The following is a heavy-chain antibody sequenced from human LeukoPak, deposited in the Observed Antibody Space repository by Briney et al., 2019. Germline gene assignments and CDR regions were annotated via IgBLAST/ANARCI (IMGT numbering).Heavy chain of an antibody. Sequence: PGGSLRLSCAASGFTFSSYEMNWVRQAPGKGLEWVSYISSSGTTIYYADSVKGRFTISRDNSKNTLYLQMNSLRAEDTAVYYCARDRGAVAAPPTGFDPWGQGTLVTVSS. CDR3: ARDRGAVAAPPTGFDP. V-gene: IGHV3-48*03. CDR2: ISSSGTTI. J-gene: IGHJ5*02. CDR1: GFTFSSYE. D-gene: IGHD6-19*01.